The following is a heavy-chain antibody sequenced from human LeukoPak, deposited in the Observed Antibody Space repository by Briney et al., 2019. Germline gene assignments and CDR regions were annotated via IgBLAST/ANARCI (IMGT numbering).Heavy chain of an antibody. V-gene: IGHV3-64*01. Sequence: PGGSLRLSCAASGFTFSSYAMHWVRQAPGKGLEYVSAISSNGGSTYYANSVKGRFTISRDNSKNTLYLQMSSLRAEDMAVYYCARFLRGERSLDPWGQGTLVTVSS. D-gene: IGHD3-10*01. CDR2: ISSNGGST. CDR1: GFTFSSYA. CDR3: ARFLRGERSLDP. J-gene: IGHJ5*02.